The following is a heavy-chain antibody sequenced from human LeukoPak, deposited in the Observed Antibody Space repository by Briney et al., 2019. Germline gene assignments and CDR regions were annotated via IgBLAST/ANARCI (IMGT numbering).Heavy chain of an antibody. V-gene: IGHV4-34*01. CDR2: INHSGST. CDR3: ARGPRRAAAAPEY. D-gene: IGHD6-13*01. J-gene: IGHJ4*02. Sequence: PSETLSLTCAVYGGSFSGYYWSWIRQPPGKGLEWIGEINHSGSTNSNPSLKSRVTISVDTSKNQFSLKLSSVTATDTAVYHCARGPRRAAAAPEYWGQGTLVTVSS. CDR1: GGSFSGYY.